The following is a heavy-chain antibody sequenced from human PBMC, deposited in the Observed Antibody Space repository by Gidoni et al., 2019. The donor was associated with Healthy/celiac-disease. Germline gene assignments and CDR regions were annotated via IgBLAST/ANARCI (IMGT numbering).Heavy chain of an antibody. CDR2: IYYSGST. CDR3: ARDESGYDYFAFDI. J-gene: IGHJ3*02. D-gene: IGHD5-12*01. CDR1: GGSISSYY. Sequence: QVQLQESGPGLVKPSETLSLTCTVSGGSISSYYWSWLRQPPGKGLEWIGYIYYSGSTNYNPSLKSRVTISVDTSKNQFSLKLSSVTAADTAVYYCARDESGYDYFAFDIWGQGTMVTVSS. V-gene: IGHV4-59*01.